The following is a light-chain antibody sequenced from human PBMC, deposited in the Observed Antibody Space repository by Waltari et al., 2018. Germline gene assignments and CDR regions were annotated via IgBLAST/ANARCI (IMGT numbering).Light chain of an antibody. CDR2: WAS. CDR1: QSVLYSSNNKNY. J-gene: IGKJ2*01. V-gene: IGKV4-1*01. CDR3: QQYYSTPNT. Sequence: DIVMTQSPDSLAVSLGARATINCKSSQSVLYSSNNKNYLAWHQQKPGQPPKLLLYWASTRESGVPDRFSGSGSGTDFTLTISTLQAEDVAIYYCQQYYSTPNTFGQGTKLEIK.